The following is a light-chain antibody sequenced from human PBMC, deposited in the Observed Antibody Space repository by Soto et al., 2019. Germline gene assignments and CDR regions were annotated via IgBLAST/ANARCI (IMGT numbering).Light chain of an antibody. CDR1: SSDVGGYKY. V-gene: IGLV2-14*01. J-gene: IGLJ1*01. CDR3: SSYSSSNTLYV. Sequence: QSALTQPASVSGSPGQSITISCTGTSSDVGGYKYLSWYQQHPGQAPQLLIYEVRHRPSGISNRFSGSTSGNTASLTISGLQAEEEADYYCSSYSSSNTLYVFGPGTKLTVL. CDR2: EVR.